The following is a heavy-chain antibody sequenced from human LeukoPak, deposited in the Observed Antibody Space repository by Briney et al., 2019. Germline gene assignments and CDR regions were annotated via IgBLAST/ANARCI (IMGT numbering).Heavy chain of an antibody. J-gene: IGHJ4*02. CDR2: ISSSGNT. D-gene: IGHD5-24*01. V-gene: IGHV3-23*01. CDR1: GFTFGRSD. CDR3: VKGRMSEDGLDF. Sequence: PGGSLRLSCGASGFTFGRSDMTWVRKTPGKGLEWFSSISSSGNTYYADSVKGRFTISRDNSKNLVNLQMNSLRAEDTAIYYCVKGRMSEDGLDFWGQGSLVTVSS.